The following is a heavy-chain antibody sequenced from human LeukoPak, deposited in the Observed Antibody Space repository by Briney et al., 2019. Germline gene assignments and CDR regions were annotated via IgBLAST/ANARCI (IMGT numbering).Heavy chain of an antibody. D-gene: IGHD3-10*01. CDR1: GFTVNTNH. CDR2: ISDSDDST. Sequence: GGSLRLSCAASGFTVNTNHMHWVRQAPGKGLEWVSSISDSDDSTYYADSVKGRYTISRDNSRSALYLQMNSLRAEDTAVYYCAKYRLDTNYYGSTFDIWGQGAMVTVSS. J-gene: IGHJ3*02. V-gene: IGHV3-23*01. CDR3: AKYRLDTNYYGSTFDI.